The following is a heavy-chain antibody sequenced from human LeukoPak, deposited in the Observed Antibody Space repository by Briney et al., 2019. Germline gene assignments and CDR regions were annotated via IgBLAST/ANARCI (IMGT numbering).Heavy chain of an antibody. CDR3: ARHGGDYGGDSGTYYFDF. J-gene: IGHJ4*02. D-gene: IGHD4-23*01. V-gene: IGHV4-30-4*01. CDR2: IYYSGST. CDR1: GGSINSDDYY. Sequence: PSETLSLTCSVSGGSINSDDYYWNRIRQPPGKGLEWIVYIYYSGSTYYNPSLKSRVTISVDTSKNQFSLKLSSVTAADTAVYYCARHGGDYGGDSGTYYFDFWGQGTLVTVSS.